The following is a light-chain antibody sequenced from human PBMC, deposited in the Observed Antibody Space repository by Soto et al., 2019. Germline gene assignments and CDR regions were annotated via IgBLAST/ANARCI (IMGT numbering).Light chain of an antibody. Sequence: DIQMTQSPSTLSGSVGARVTITCRASQTISSWLAWYQQKPGKAPKLLIYKASTLKNGVPSRFSGSGSVTEFTLTISSLQPDDFATYYCQHSTSYSEEFGQGTKGELK. CDR1: QTISSW. CDR3: QHSTSYSEE. V-gene: IGKV1-5*03. CDR2: KAS. J-gene: IGKJ1*01.